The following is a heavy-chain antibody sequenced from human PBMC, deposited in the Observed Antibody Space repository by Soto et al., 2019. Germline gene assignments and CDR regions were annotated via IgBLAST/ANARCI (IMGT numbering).Heavy chain of an antibody. Sequence: QLQLQESGPGLVKPSETLSLTCTVSGGSISSSSYYWGWIRQPPGKGLEWIGSIYYSGSTYYNQSLKSRVTISVDTSKNQFSLKLSSVTAADTAVYYCARRAAAGFSNWFDPWGQGTLVTVSS. CDR3: ARRAAAGFSNWFDP. CDR2: IYYSGST. D-gene: IGHD6-13*01. J-gene: IGHJ5*02. CDR1: GGSISSSSYY. V-gene: IGHV4-39*01.